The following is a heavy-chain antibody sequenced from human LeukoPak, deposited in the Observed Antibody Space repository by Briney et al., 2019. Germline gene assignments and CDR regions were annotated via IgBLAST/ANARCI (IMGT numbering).Heavy chain of an antibody. CDR2: IYYSGST. CDR3: ARYNWNDPDY. J-gene: IGHJ4*02. CDR1: GGSVSSGSYY. V-gene: IGHV4-61*01. D-gene: IGHD1-20*01. Sequence: SETLSLTCTVSGGSVSSGSYYWSWIRQPPGKGLEWIGYIYYSGSTNYNPSLKSRVTISVDTSKNQFSLKLSSVTAADTAEYYCARYNWNDPDYWGQGTLVTVSS.